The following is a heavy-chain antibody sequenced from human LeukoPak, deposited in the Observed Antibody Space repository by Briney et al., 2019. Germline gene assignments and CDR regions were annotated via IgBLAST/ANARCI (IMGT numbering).Heavy chain of an antibody. D-gene: IGHD3-16*01. V-gene: IGHV4-59*03. CDR1: GDSISGYY. CDR2: IHYSGNI. Sequence: SETLSLTCTVSGDSISGYYWTWIRQPPGKGLEWIGYIHYSGNINYNSSLKSRLDISVDTSKNQLSLQLRSVTPADTAVYYCARGHWQLGYWGQGTLVTVSS. CDR3: ARGHWQLGY. J-gene: IGHJ4*02.